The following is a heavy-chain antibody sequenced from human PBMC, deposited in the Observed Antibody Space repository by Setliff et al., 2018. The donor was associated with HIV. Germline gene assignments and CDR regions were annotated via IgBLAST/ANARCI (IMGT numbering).Heavy chain of an antibody. J-gene: IGHJ6*02. CDR1: GYTISAHG. D-gene: IGHD3-9*01. Sequence: AASVKVSCKASGYTISAHGVGWVRHVPGHGLEWMGWISGDTGDIEYSQRFEGRLTMTTETSTNTAYMELRSLRSDDTAVYYCAIDGLSYNILPGSIAYFHSGMDVWGQGTTVTVSS. CDR2: ISGDTGDI. CDR3: AIDGLSYNILPGSIAYFHSGMDV. V-gene: IGHV1-18*01.